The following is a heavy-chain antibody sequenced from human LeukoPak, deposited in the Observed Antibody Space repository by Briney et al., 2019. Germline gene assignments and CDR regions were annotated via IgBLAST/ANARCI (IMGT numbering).Heavy chain of an antibody. CDR3: ARGWCGESRFDY. D-gene: IGHD3-10*01. CDR1: GDSISSGNY. Sequence: PSETLSLTCTVSGDSISSGNYWGWIRQPPGKGLEWIGSIFHTGSTYYNLSLKSRVTISVDTSKNQFSLRLSSVTAADTAVYYCARGWCGESRFDYWGQGTLVTVSS. V-gene: IGHV4-38-2*02. J-gene: IGHJ4*02. CDR2: IFHTGST.